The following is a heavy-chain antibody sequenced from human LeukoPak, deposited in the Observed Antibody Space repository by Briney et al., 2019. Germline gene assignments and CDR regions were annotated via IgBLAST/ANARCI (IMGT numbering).Heavy chain of an antibody. V-gene: IGHV3-21*01. CDR1: GFTFSSYS. D-gene: IGHD2-15*01. CDR2: ISSSSSYI. J-gene: IGHJ3*02. Sequence: GGSLRLSCGASGFTFSSYSMNWVRQTPGKGLEWVSSISSSSSYIYYADSVKGRFTISRDNAKNSLYLQMNSLRAEDTAVYYCARYCSGGSCSLQDAFDIWGQGTMVTVSS. CDR3: ARYCSGGSCSLQDAFDI.